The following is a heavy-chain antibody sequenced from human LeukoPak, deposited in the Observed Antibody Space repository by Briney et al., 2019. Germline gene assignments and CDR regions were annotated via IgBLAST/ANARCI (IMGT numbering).Heavy chain of an antibody. CDR2: TYYRSKWYN. J-gene: IGHJ4*02. Sequence: SQTLSLTCAISGDSVSSNSAAWNWIRQSPSRGLEWLGRTYYRSKWYNDFSISVKSRIAINPDTSKNQFSLHLNSVTPEDTAVYYCASGNYYFDSWGQGTLVTVSS. CDR1: GDSVSSNSAA. D-gene: IGHD4-23*01. V-gene: IGHV6-1*01. CDR3: ASGNYYFDS.